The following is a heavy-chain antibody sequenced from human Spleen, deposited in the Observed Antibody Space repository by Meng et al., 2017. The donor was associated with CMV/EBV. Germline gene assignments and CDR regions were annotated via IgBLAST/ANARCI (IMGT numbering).Heavy chain of an antibody. J-gene: IGHJ6*02. D-gene: IGHD3-3*01. V-gene: IGHV1-69*10. Sequence: SVKVSCKASGGTFSSYAISWVRQAPGQGLEWMGGIIPILGIANYAQKFQGRVTITADKSTSTAYMELSSLRSEDTAVYYCARSTVKNYDFWSVYDMDVWGQGTTVTVSS. CDR3: ARSTVKNYDFWSVYDMDV. CDR2: IIPILGIA. CDR1: GGTFSSYA.